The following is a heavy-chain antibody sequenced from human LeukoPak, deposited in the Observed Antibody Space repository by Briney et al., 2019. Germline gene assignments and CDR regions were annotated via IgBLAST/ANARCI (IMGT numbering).Heavy chain of an antibody. V-gene: IGHV3-33*08. D-gene: IGHD2/OR15-2a*01. CDR1: GFTFSSYS. Sequence: PGGSLRLSCAASGFTFSSYSMNWVRQAPGKGLEWVAVISSDGSNNYYADSVKGRFTIYRDNSKNTLNLQMNSLRAEDTAVYYCARDWFHAIDYWGQGTLVTVSS. J-gene: IGHJ4*02. CDR2: ISSDGSNN. CDR3: ARDWFHAIDY.